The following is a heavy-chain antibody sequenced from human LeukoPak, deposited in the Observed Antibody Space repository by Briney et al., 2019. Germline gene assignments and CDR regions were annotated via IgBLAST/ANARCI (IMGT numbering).Heavy chain of an antibody. D-gene: IGHD3-10*01. J-gene: IGHJ5*02. CDR1: GFTFSSYA. Sequence: PGGSLRLSCAASGFTFSSYAMSWVRQVPGKGLERVSAISGSGGSTYYADSVKGRFTISRDNSKNTLYLQMNSLRAEDTAVYYCARQYGSGSSNWFDPWGQGTLVTVSS. CDR2: ISGSGGST. V-gene: IGHV3-23*01. CDR3: ARQYGSGSSNWFDP.